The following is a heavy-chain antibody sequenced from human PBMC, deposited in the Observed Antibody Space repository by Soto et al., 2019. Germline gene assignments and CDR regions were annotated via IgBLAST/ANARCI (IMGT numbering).Heavy chain of an antibody. Sequence: QVRLVQSGTEVMKPGASVKVSCKASGYTFTSYGISWVRQAPGQGLEWMGWISAYNGNTNYAQKVQGRVTMTTDTTTSTAYMELRSMRSDHTAVYYCARDSNSGSSYGFKYWGQGTLVTVSS. CDR3: ARDSNSGSSYGFKY. V-gene: IGHV1-18*01. D-gene: IGHD1-26*01. CDR1: GYTFTSYG. CDR2: ISAYNGNT. J-gene: IGHJ4*02.